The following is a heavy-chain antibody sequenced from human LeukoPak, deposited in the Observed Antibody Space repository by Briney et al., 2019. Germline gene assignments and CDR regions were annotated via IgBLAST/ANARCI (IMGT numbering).Heavy chain of an antibody. CDR3: ARAGGPIAVPGTSLGY. J-gene: IGHJ4*02. D-gene: IGHD6-19*01. Sequence: GGSLRLSCAASGFTFSSHAMHWVRQAPGKGLEWLAIISYDGSIKYYTDSVKGRFTISRDNSNNTLYLQMNSLRSEDTAVYYCARAGGPIAVPGTSLGYWGQGTLVTVSS. CDR1: GFTFSSHA. V-gene: IGHV3-30-3*01. CDR2: ISYDGSIK.